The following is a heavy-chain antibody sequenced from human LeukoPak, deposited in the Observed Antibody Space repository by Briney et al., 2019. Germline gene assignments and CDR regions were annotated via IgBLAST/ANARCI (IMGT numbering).Heavy chain of an antibody. V-gene: IGHV4-31*03. CDR3: ARIYNWNGYYDC. D-gene: IGHD3-3*01. CDR1: GGSINNADYY. Sequence: SETLSLTCTVSGGSINNADYYWNWIRQRPGKGLEWIGYIYYSGNTYYHPSLQSRASISIDTAKNQFSLEMNSMTAADTAVYYCARIYNWNGYYDCWGQGTPVTVSS. CDR2: IYYSGNT. J-gene: IGHJ4*02.